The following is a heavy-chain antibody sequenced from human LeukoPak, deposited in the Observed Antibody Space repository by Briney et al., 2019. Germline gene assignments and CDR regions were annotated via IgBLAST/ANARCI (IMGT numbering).Heavy chain of an antibody. Sequence: KPSEALSLTCTFSGASISSYYWTWIRQPPGKELEWIGYIYYSGSTNYNPSLKSRVTISVDTSKNQFSLKLSSVTAADTAVYYCASNYYGSGSLDYWGQGTLVTVSS. D-gene: IGHD3-10*01. J-gene: IGHJ4*02. CDR1: GASISSYY. CDR3: ASNYYGSGSLDY. V-gene: IGHV4-59*08. CDR2: IYYSGST.